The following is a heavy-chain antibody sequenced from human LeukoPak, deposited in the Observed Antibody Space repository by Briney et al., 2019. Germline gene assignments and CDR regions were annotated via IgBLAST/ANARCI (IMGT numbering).Heavy chain of an antibody. D-gene: IGHD3-22*01. J-gene: IGHJ4*02. CDR3: ARGCQSSGYYYYFDY. CDR2: INHSGST. CDR1: GGSFSGYY. V-gene: IGHV4-34*01. Sequence: PSETLSLTCAVYGGSFSGYYWSWIRQPPGKGLEWIREINHSGSTNYNPSLKSRVTISVDTSKNQFSLKLSSVTAADTAVYYCARGCQSSGYYYYFDYWGQGTLVTVSS.